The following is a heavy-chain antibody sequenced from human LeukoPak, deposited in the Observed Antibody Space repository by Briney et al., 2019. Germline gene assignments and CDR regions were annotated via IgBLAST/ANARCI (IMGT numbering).Heavy chain of an antibody. D-gene: IGHD2-2*01. CDR1: GFTFSGYA. CDR3: AKWGVSVAMQEGDFHY. Sequence: GGSLRLSCAASGFTFSGYAMSWVRQAPGKGLEWVSSISGSAGSTFYADSVKGRFTISRDNSESMLYLQMCSLRAEDTAMYYCAKWGVSVAMQEGDFHYWGQGTLVTVSS. CDR2: ISGSAGST. V-gene: IGHV3-23*01. J-gene: IGHJ4*02.